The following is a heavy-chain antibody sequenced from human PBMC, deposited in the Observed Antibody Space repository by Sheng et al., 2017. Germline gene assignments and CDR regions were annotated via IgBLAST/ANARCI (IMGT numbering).Heavy chain of an antibody. D-gene: IGHD3-16*02. V-gene: IGHV4-39*01. Sequence: QLQLQESGPGLVKPSETLSLTCTVSGAPSAVVVTTGAGSASPQGRGWSGLGVSIIVGATYYNPSLKSRVTISVDTSKNQFSLKLSSVTAADTAVYYCARRSLMITFGGVIVPPGFDPWGQGTLVTVSS. CDR3: ARRSLMITFGGVIVPPGFDP. CDR1: GAPSAVVVTT. J-gene: IGHJ5*02. CDR2: SIIVGAT.